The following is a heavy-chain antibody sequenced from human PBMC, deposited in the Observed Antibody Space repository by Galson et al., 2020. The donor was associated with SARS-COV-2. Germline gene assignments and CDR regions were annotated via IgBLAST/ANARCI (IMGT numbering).Heavy chain of an antibody. V-gene: IGHV3-48*03. J-gene: IGHJ4*02. D-gene: IGHD6-25*01. CDR1: GFIFSTYE. CDR2: ISPNGDHV. CDR3: GRPLRRQFDY. Sequence: GGSLRLSCAASGFIFSTYEMNWVRQIPGKGLQWISTISPNGDHVWYPDSVKGRFTISRDNAKNSVYLHMNSLRAEDTAVYHCGRPLRRQFDYWGQGTLFTVSS.